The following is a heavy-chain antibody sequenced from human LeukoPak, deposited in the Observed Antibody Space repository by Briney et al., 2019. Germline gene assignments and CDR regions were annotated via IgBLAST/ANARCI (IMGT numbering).Heavy chain of an antibody. D-gene: IGHD1-26*01. Sequence: GGSLRLSCAASGFTFSNYWMSWVRQAPGKGLEWVANIREDGSEKYYVDSVKGQFTISRDNAKNSLFLQMDSLRAEDTAVYYCAKDQGGSFDYWGQGTLVTVSS. V-gene: IGHV3-7*01. J-gene: IGHJ4*02. CDR3: AKDQGGSFDY. CDR1: GFTFSNYW. CDR2: IREDGSEK.